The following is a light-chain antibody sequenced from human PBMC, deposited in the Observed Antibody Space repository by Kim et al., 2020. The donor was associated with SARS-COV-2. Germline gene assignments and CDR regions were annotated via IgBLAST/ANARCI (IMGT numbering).Light chain of an antibody. J-gene: IGKJ5*01. CDR2: DAA. Sequence: PSERDTPPCSARPSVSSSCSAWYQQKPAHAPRRLIYDAASRATGGPARFCGSGGGTNVSLSIIRRVPEDVAAFYCQQQGKTRPTTFGQGTRVDIK. CDR3: QQQGKTRPTT. CDR1: PSVSSSC. V-gene: IGKV3-20*01.